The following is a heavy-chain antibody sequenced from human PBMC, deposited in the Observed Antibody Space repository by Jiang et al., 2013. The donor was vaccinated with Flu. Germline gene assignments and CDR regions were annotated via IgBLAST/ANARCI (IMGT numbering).Heavy chain of an antibody. J-gene: IGHJ4*02. D-gene: IGHD2-21*02. Sequence: RQAPGQGLEWMGIXNPSGGSTSYAQKFQGRVTMTRDTSTSTVYMELSSLRSEDTAVYYCARGLTYCGGDCYNFWGQGTLVTVSS. V-gene: IGHV1-46*03. CDR2: XNPSGGST. CDR3: ARGLTYCGGDCYNF.